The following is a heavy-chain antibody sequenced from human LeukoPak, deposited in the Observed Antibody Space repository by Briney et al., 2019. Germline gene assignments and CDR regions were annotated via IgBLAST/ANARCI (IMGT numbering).Heavy chain of an antibody. V-gene: IGHV4-59*12. CDR1: GGSISSYY. Sequence: SETLSLTCTVSGGSISSYYWSWIRQPPGKGLEWIGYIYYSGSTNYNPSLKSRVTISVDTSKNQFSLKLSSVTAADTAVYYCARDHSSSWTHYFDYWGRGTLVTVSS. D-gene: IGHD6-13*01. J-gene: IGHJ4*02. CDR3: ARDHSSSWTHYFDY. CDR2: IYYSGST.